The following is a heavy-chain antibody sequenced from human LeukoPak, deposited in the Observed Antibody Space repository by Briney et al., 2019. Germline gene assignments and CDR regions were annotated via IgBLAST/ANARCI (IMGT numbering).Heavy chain of an antibody. J-gene: IGHJ6*02. CDR3: ARDPDGMDV. CDR1: GFTFSNYG. V-gene: IGHV3-30*02. Sequence: GGSLRLSCAASGFTFSNYGMHWVRQAPGKGLEWVAFILYDGSHKYYADSVKGQFTISRDNSKNTLYLQMNGLRAEDTAVYYCARDPDGMDVWGQGTTVTVSS. CDR2: ILYDGSHK.